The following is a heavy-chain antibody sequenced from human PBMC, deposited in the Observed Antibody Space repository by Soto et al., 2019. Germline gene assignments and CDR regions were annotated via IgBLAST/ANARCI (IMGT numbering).Heavy chain of an antibody. CDR2: IYYSGST. J-gene: IGHJ4*02. CDR3: ARAGPQAVAGDGYYFDY. D-gene: IGHD6-19*01. Sequence: SETLSLTCTVSGVSISSGDYYWSWIRQPPGKGLEWIGYIYYSGSTYYNPSLKSRVTISVDTSKNQFSLKLSSVTAADTAVYYCARAGPQAVAGDGYYFDYWGQGTLVTVSS. CDR1: GVSISSGDYY. V-gene: IGHV4-30-4*01.